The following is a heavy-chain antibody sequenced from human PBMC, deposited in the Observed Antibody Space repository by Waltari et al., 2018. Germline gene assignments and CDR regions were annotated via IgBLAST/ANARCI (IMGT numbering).Heavy chain of an antibody. V-gene: IGHV1-24*01. J-gene: IGHJ1*01. Sequence: QVQLVQSGAEVKKPGASVKVSCKVSGYTLTELSMPWVRQAPGKGLEWMGGCDTEDGETIYAQKFQGRVTMTDDTSTDTAYMELSSLRSEDTAVYYCATVLRFLEWLPYFQHWGKGTLVTVSS. D-gene: IGHD3-3*01. CDR3: ATVLRFLEWLPYFQH. CDR2: CDTEDGET. CDR1: GYTLTELS.